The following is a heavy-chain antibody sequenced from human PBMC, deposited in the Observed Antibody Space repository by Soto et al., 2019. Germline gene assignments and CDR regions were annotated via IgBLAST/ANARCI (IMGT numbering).Heavy chain of an antibody. CDR1: GIPVSSNY. V-gene: IGHV3-53*04. CDR3: ARDVPYYYASRMDV. D-gene: IGHD3-10*01. Sequence: EVQLVESGGGLVQPGGSLRLSCAASGIPVSSNYMTWVRQAPGKGLEWVSVLHSGGDTYYANSVKGRFTISRHDSTNTLFLQMNRLTAEDAAVYYCARDVPYYYASRMDVWGQGTTVTVSS. J-gene: IGHJ6*02. CDR2: LHSGGDT.